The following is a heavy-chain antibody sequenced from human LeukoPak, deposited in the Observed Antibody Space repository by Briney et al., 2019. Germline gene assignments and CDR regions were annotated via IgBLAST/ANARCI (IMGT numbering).Heavy chain of an antibody. CDR2: IYVSGRT. CDR3: AGDRWETTSGEGWFRS. D-gene: IGHD1-1*01. V-gene: IGHV4-4*07. CDR1: GDSMTNYY. Sequence: PSETLSLTCAVSGDSMTNYYWSWIRQPAGQGLEWIGHIYVSGRTNYNPSFKSRVSMSIDTSKKQFSLNLTSVSTADTAVYFSAGDRWETTSGEGWFRSWGQGTLVTVSS. J-gene: IGHJ5*01.